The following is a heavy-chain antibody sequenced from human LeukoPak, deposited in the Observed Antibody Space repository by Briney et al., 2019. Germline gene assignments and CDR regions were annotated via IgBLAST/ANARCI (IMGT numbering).Heavy chain of an antibody. CDR3: ARHLRYSSGCPLSYYFDY. J-gene: IGHJ4*02. D-gene: IGHD6-19*01. CDR1: GGSISSSSNY. Sequence: PSETLSLTCTVSGGSISSSSNYWGWIGQPPGQGLEWIRSVCYSGSTYYDPSLKSRVTISVDTSKNQLSLKLSSVTAADTAVYYCARHLRYSSGCPLSYYFDYWGQGTLDTVSS. V-gene: IGHV4-39*01. CDR2: VCYSGST.